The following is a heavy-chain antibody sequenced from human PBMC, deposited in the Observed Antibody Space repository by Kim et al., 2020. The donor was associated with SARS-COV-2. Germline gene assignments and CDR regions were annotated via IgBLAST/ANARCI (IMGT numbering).Heavy chain of an antibody. J-gene: IGHJ5*02. Sequence: SETLSLTCTVSGGSISSGDYYWSWIRQPPGKGLEWIGYIYYSGSTYYNPSLKSRVTISVDTSKNQFSLKLSSVTAADTAVYYCARVLLWFGEPNFDPWGQGTLVTVSS. CDR3: ARVLLWFGEPNFDP. D-gene: IGHD3-10*01. V-gene: IGHV4-30-4*01. CDR1: GGSISSGDYY. CDR2: IYYSGST.